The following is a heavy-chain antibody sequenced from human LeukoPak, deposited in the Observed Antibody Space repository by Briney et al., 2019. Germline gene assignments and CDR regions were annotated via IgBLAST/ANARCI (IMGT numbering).Heavy chain of an antibody. D-gene: IGHD3-10*01. J-gene: IGHJ6*03. CDR3: ASTMVRGVHYYYMDV. V-gene: IGHV3-11*04. CDR1: GGSFSGYY. CDR2: ISSSSSTI. Sequence: LSLTCAVYGGSFSGYYWSWLRQAPGKGLEWVSYISSSSSTIYYADSVKGRFTISRDNAKNSLYLQMNSLRAEDTAVYYCASTMVRGVHYYYMDVWGKGTTVTVSS.